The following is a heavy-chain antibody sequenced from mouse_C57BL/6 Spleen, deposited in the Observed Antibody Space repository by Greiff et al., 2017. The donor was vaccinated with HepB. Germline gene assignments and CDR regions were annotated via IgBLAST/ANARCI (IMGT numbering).Heavy chain of an antibody. CDR3: ARAYYDYGTFAY. CDR1: GYTFTSYG. CDR2: IYPRSGNT. D-gene: IGHD2-4*01. V-gene: IGHV1-81*01. J-gene: IGHJ3*01. Sequence: QVQLQQSGAELARPGASVKLSCKASGYTFTSYGMSWVKQRTGQGLEWIGEIYPRSGNTYYNEKFKDKATLTADKSSSTAYMELRSLTSEVSAVFFCARAYYDYGTFAYWGQGTLVTVSA.